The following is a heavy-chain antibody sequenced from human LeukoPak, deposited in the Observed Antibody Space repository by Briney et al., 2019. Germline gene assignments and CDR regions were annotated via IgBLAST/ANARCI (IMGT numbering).Heavy chain of an antibody. D-gene: IGHD4-17*01. CDR2: IRYDGSNK. Sequence: QTGGSLRLSCAASGFTFSSYGMHWVRQAPGKGLEWVAFIRYDGSNKYYADSVKGRFTISRDNSKNTLYLQMNSLRAEDTAVYYCAKDMILRSLGVPDAFDIWGQGTMVTVSS. J-gene: IGHJ3*02. CDR1: GFTFSSYG. V-gene: IGHV3-30*02. CDR3: AKDMILRSLGVPDAFDI.